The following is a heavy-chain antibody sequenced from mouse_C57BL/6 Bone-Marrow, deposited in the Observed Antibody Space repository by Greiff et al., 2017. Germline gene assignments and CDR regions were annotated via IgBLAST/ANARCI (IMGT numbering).Heavy chain of an antibody. CDR1: GYTFTDYY. V-gene: IGHV1-19*01. CDR2: INPYNGGT. Sequence: EVQLHQSGPVLVKPGASVKMSCKASGYTFTDYYMNWVKQSPGKSLEWIGVINPYNGGTSYNQKFKGKATLTVDTSSSTAYMELNSLTSEDAAVYYCAPGGNDVWGTGTTVTVSS. J-gene: IGHJ1*03. CDR3: APGGNDV.